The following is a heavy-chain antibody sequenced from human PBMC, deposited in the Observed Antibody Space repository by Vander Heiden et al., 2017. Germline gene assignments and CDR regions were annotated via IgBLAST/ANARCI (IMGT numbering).Heavy chain of an antibody. CDR2: ISSRSSYI. D-gene: IGHD5-18*01. Sequence: EVQLVESGGGLVKPGGSLRLSCAASGLPFSSDSMTWVRQAPGKGLEWVSSISSRSSYIYYADSVKGRFTFSRDNAKNSLYLQMNSLRAEDTAVYYCARGPRYSYGRNDAFDFWGQGTMVTVSS. J-gene: IGHJ3*01. CDR3: ARGPRYSYGRNDAFDF. CDR1: GLPFSSDS. V-gene: IGHV3-21*01.